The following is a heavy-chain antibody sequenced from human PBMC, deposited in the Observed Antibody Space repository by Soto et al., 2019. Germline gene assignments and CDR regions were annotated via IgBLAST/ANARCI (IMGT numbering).Heavy chain of an antibody. CDR3: AKDKAAAALGGFDY. Sequence: GGSLRLSCAASGFTFDDYAMHWVRQAPGKGLEWVSGISWNSGSIGYADSVKGRFTISRDNAKNSLYLQMNSLRAEDTALYYCAKDKAAAALGGFDYWRQGTLVTVSS. D-gene: IGHD6-13*01. CDR1: GFTFDDYA. CDR2: ISWNSGSI. V-gene: IGHV3-9*01. J-gene: IGHJ4*02.